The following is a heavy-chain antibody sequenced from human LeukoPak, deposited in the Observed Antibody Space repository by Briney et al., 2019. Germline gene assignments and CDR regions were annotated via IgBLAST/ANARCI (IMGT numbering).Heavy chain of an antibody. Sequence: GESLKISCKGSGYSFTNYWIGWVRQMPGKGLEWMGIIYPGDSDTRYSPPSQGQVTISADKSISTAYLQWNSLKASDAAMYYCARVYYDSSGYSDCWGQGTLVTVSS. CDR3: ARVYYDSSGYSDC. D-gene: IGHD3-22*01. CDR1: GYSFTNYW. CDR2: IYPGDSDT. J-gene: IGHJ4*02. V-gene: IGHV5-51*01.